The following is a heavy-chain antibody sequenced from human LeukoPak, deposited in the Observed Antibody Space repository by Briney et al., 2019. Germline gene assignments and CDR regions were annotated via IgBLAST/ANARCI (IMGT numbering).Heavy chain of an antibody. Sequence: ASVKVSCKASGYTFTSYDVTWVRQAPGQGLEWMGINNPSGGSTSYAQKFQGRVTMTRDTSTSTVYMELSSLRSEGTAVYYCARRAVAGWFDPWGQGTLVTVSS. CDR1: GYTFTSYD. J-gene: IGHJ5*02. CDR3: ARRAVAGWFDP. V-gene: IGHV1-46*01. D-gene: IGHD6-19*01. CDR2: NNPSGGST.